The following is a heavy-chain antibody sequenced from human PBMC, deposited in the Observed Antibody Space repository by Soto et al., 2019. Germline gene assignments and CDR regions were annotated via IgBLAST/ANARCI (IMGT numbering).Heavy chain of an antibody. CDR3: AKATSSAHFFGVVSPLDY. D-gene: IGHD3-3*01. J-gene: IGHJ4*02. CDR1: GFTFDDYA. CDR2: ISWNSGSI. V-gene: IGHV3-9*01. Sequence: PGGSLRLSCAASGFTFDDYAMHWVRQAPGKGLEWVSGISWNSGSIGYADSVKGRFTISRDNAKNSLYLQMNSLRAEDTALYYCAKATSSAHFFGVVSPLDYWGQGTLVTVSS.